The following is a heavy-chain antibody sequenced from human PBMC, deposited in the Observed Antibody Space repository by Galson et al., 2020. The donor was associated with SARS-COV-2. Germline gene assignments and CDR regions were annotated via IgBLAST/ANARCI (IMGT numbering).Heavy chain of an antibody. CDR1: GFTFSNSG. D-gene: IGHD3-3*01. V-gene: IGHV3-30*02. J-gene: IGHJ3*02. Sequence: GGSLRLSCAASGFTFSNSGMHWVRQAPGTGLEWVAFIRYDGNNKYYVDSVKGRFTISRDNSKNTLYLLMSSLRFEDTAVYYCAKDNDFWTGVGAVDMWGQWTPVTVSS. CDR3: AKDNDFWTGVGAVDM. CDR2: IRYDGNNK.